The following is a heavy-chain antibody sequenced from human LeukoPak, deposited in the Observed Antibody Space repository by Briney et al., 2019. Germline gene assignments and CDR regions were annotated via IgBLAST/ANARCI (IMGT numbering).Heavy chain of an antibody. CDR3: AKELTIVWGIKGAFDI. CDR2: ISYDGSNK. J-gene: IGHJ3*02. D-gene: IGHD3-10*01. Sequence: GRSLRLSCAASGFTFSSYGMHWVRQAPGKGLEWVAVISYDGSNKYYADSVKGRFTISRDNSKNTLYLQMNSLRAEDTAVYYCAKELTIVWGIKGAFDIRGQGTMVTVSS. V-gene: IGHV3-30*18. CDR1: GFTFSSYG.